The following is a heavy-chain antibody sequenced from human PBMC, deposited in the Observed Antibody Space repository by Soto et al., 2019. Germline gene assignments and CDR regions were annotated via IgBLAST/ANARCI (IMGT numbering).Heavy chain of an antibody. Sequence: QVQLRQSGPGLVKPSGTLSLTCFVSGTSISSTYWWTWVRQSPGKGLEWIGEIHHTGGTNYNPALTTTLTTSVDKANYQYSLRMTCVTAADSAIYYCATLPLRVVVALAEFPSWGQEPLVTVSS. V-gene: IGHV4-4*02. D-gene: IGHD2-21*01. CDR1: GTSISSTYW. CDR3: ATLPLRVVVALAEFPS. CDR2: IHHTGGT. J-gene: IGHJ5*02.